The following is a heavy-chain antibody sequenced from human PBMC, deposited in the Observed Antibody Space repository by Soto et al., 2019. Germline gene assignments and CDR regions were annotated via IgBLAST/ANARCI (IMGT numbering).Heavy chain of an antibody. J-gene: IGHJ3*02. CDR3: ARVWSIAVAGTSAFDI. CDR1: GGTFSSYP. V-gene: IGHV1-69*04. Sequence: SSVKVSCKPSGGTFSSYPISRVRQAPGQGLEWMRRIIPILGIANYAQKFQGRVTITADKSTSTPYMELSSLRSEDTAVYYCARVWSIAVAGTSAFDIWGQGTMVTVSS. D-gene: IGHD6-19*01. CDR2: IIPILGIA.